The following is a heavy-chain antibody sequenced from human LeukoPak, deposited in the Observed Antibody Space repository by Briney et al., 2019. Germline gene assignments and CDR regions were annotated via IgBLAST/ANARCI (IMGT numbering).Heavy chain of an antibody. CDR2: ISSSSGYT. D-gene: IGHD1-1*01. CDR3: ARERNGYFDL. Sequence: GGSLRLSCTTSGLTFSTSGFNWVRQAPGTGLEWVSSISSSSGYTYYADSVKGRFTISRDNAKNSLYLQMSSLRAEDTAVYYCARERNGYFDLWGRGTLVTVSS. J-gene: IGHJ2*01. CDR1: GLTFSTSG. V-gene: IGHV3-21*01.